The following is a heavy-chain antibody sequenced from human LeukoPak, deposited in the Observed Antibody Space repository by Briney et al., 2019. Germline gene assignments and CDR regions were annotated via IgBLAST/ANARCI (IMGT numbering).Heavy chain of an antibody. J-gene: IGHJ4*02. CDR3: ATPKGGSGSHRAPLEY. CDR1: GFTFSSYA. Sequence: GGSLRLSCAASGFTFSSYAMHWVRQAPGKGLEWVAIISDDGSNEYYADSVRGRFTISRDNSKNTLYLQMNSLRAEDTAVYYCATPKGGSGSHRAPLEYWGQGTLGTVST. D-gene: IGHD3-10*01. CDR2: ISDDGSNE. V-gene: IGHV3-30-3*01.